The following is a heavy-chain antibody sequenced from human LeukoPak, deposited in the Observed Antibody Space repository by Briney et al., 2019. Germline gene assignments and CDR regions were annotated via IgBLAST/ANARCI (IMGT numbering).Heavy chain of an antibody. Sequence: ASVKVSCKASGGTFSSYAISWVRQAPGQGLEWMGRIIPILGIANYAQKLQGRVTMTTDTSTSTAYMELRSLRSDDTAVYYCARRLWTTDYWGQGTLVTVSS. CDR2: IIPILGIA. V-gene: IGHV1-69*04. CDR3: ARRLWTTDY. D-gene: IGHD4/OR15-4a*01. CDR1: GGTFSSYA. J-gene: IGHJ4*02.